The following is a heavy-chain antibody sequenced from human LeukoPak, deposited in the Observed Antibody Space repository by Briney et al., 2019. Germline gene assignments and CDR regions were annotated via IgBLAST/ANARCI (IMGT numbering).Heavy chain of an antibody. V-gene: IGHV3-7*01. J-gene: IGHJ4*02. CDR3: ASGRQLGY. CDR1: GFTSSNYW. Sequence: GGSLRLSCAASGFTSSNYWMSWVRQAPGKGLEWVANIKEDGSEKYYVDSVKGRFTISRDNARTSLYLQMNSLRAEDTAVYYCASGRQLGYWGQGTLVTVSS. D-gene: IGHD6-13*01. CDR2: IKEDGSEK.